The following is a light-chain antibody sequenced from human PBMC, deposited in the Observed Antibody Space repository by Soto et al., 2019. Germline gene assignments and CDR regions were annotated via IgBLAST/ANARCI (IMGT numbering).Light chain of an antibody. J-gene: IGKJ1*01. CDR2: GAS. Sequence: DIQMTQSPSSLSASVGDRVTITCRASQSISFYLNWYQHRPGKAPQLLIYGASTLRSGVPSRFSGRGSGTDFTLTITSLQPEDFATYSCQEGYTSSRTFGQGTTVE. V-gene: IGKV1-39*01. CDR3: QEGYTSSRT. CDR1: QSISFY.